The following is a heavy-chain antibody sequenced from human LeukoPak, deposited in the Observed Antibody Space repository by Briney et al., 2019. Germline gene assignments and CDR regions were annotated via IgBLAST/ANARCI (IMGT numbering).Heavy chain of an antibody. Sequence: GGSLRLSCAASGFTFSSYGMHWVRQAPGKGLEWVAVISYDGSNKYYADSVKGRFTISRDNSKNTLYLQMNSLRAEDTAVYHCARELAAQVRWFDPWSQGTLVTVSS. CDR2: ISYDGSNK. CDR1: GFTFSSYG. D-gene: IGHD6-6*01. CDR3: ARELAAQVRWFDP. J-gene: IGHJ5*02. V-gene: IGHV3-30*03.